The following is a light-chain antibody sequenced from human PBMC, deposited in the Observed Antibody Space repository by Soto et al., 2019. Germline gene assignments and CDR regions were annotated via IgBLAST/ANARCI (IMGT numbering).Light chain of an antibody. J-gene: IGLJ1*01. Sequence: QSVLTQPPSASGTPRQRVTISCSASSSSIGRNYVYWYQQLPGTAPKLLIFSNNQRPSGVPDRFSGSRSGTSASLAISGLRSEDEAFYYCAAWDDSLSGLYVFGAGTKVTVL. CDR3: AAWDDSLSGLYV. CDR2: SNN. CDR1: SSSIGRNY. V-gene: IGLV1-47*02.